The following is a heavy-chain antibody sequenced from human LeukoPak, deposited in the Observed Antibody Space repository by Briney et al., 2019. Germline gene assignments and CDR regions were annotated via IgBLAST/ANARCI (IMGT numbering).Heavy chain of an antibody. Sequence: ASVKVSCKASGYTFTGHYVHWVRQAPGQGLEWMGRSNPNNGGADYAQNFQGRVTITSDTSSSTVYMALPRLRSDDTAVYYCAREVGYSTSWYGRFHPWGQGTLVTVSS. D-gene: IGHD2-2*01. CDR1: GYTFTGHY. V-gene: IGHV1-2*06. CDR3: AREVGYSTSWYGRFHP. J-gene: IGHJ5*02. CDR2: SNPNNGGA.